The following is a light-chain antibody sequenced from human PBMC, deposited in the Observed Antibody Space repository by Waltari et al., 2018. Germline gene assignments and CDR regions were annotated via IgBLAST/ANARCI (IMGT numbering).Light chain of an antibody. V-gene: IGKV1-33*01. CDR1: QDISTY. CDR2: DVS. CDR3: QQYEDVPYT. J-gene: IGKJ2*01. Sequence: DIQSTQSPSSLSASVGDRGAITCQASQDISTYLNWYQQKPGKAPRLLIYDVSNLEKGVPSRFSGGGSETDFSLTISSLQSEDIATYYCQQYEDVPYTFGQGTKVMIK.